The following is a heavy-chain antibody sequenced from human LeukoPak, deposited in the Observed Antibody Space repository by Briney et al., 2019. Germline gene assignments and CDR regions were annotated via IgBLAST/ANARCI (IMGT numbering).Heavy chain of an antibody. J-gene: IGHJ5*02. V-gene: IGHV3-30*18. CDR3: AKEFGEFVNWFDP. CDR2: ISYDGSNK. Sequence: GGSLRLSCAASGFTFSSYGMHWGRQAPGKGLEWVAVISYDGSNKYYADSVKGRFTISRDNSKNTLYLQMNSLRAEDTAVYYCAKEFGEFVNWFDPWGQGTLVTVSS. D-gene: IGHD3-10*01. CDR1: GFTFSSYG.